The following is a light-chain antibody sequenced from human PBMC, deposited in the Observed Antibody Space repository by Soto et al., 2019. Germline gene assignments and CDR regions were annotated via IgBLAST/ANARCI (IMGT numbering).Light chain of an antibody. CDR2: DAS. CDR3: QQANSSTWT. CDR1: QTISSW. Sequence: DIQMTQSPSTLSGSVGDRVTITCRASQTISSWLDWYQQKQGKAPKLLIYDASSLQSGVPSRLRGSGSGTDLTLTITSMKNEDFATYYCQQANSSTWTFGQGTKVDIK. J-gene: IGKJ1*01. V-gene: IGKV1-12*01.